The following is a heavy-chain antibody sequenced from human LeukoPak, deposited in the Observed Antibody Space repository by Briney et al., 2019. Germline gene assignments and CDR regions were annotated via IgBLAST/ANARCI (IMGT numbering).Heavy chain of an antibody. V-gene: IGHV3-23*01. J-gene: IGHJ4*02. CDR1: GFTFSDYY. D-gene: IGHD2-15*01. CDR2: ISGSGGST. Sequence: GGSLRLSCAASGFTFSDYYMSWIRQAPGKGLEWVSAISGSGGSTYYADSVKGRFTISRDNSKNTLYLQMNSLRAEDTAVYYCAKWVSGGRTHCSGGSCYYYWGQGTLVTVSS. CDR3: AKWVSGGRTHCSGGSCYYY.